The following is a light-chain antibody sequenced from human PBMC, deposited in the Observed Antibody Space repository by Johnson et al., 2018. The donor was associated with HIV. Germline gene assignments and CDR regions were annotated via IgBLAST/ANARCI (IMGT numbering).Light chain of an antibody. Sequence: QSVLTQPPSVSAAPGQKVTISCSGSSSNIGNNSVSWYQQVPGTAPKLLIYDNNKRPSGIPDRFSGSKSGTSATLGITGLQTGDEADYYCGTWDSSLSASYVFGTGTKVTVL. CDR1: SSNIGNNS. V-gene: IGLV1-51*01. CDR2: DNN. CDR3: GTWDSSLSASYV. J-gene: IGLJ1*01.